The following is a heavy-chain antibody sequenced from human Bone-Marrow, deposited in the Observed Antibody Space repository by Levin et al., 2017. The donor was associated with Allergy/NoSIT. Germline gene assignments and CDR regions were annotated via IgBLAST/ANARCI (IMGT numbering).Heavy chain of an antibody. CDR3: ARHGTAATGTGYFDY. J-gene: IGHJ4*02. V-gene: IGHV4-59*08. CDR2: IYYTGSS. Sequence: PGGSLRLSCTVSGGSISSYYWSWIRQPPGKGLEWISLIYYTGSSNYNPSLKSRVTISVDTSNNQFSLKLNSVTAADTAVYYCARHGTAATGTGYFDYWGQGTLVTVSS. D-gene: IGHD6-13*01. CDR1: GGSISSYY.